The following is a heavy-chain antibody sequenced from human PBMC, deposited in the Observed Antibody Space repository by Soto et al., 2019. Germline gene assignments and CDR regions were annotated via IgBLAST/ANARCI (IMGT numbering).Heavy chain of an antibody. CDR2: INSDGSSA. D-gene: IGHD2-2*01. CDR1: GFSFSSYW. J-gene: IGHJ1*01. CDR3: AKGVPAATRYFQH. Sequence: VQLVESGGGLVQPGWSLRLSCAADGFSFSSYWMHWVRHAPGKGLVWVSRINSDGSSATYADSVKGRFTISRDNAKNTLYLQMNSLTPEDTAVYYCAKGVPAATRYFQHWGQGTLVTVSS. V-gene: IGHV3-74*01.